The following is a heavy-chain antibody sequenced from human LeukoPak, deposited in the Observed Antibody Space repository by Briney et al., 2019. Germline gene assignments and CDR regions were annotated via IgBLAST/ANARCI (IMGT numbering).Heavy chain of an antibody. J-gene: IGHJ4*02. Sequence: PGGSLRLSCAASGFTFSSYAMSWVRQAPGKGLEWVSAISGSASNTYYADSVKGRFTISRDNSRNTLYLQMNSLRAEDTAVYYCANVEWPLDYRGQGTLVTVSS. CDR3: ANVEWPLDY. CDR1: GFTFSSYA. D-gene: IGHD1-26*01. V-gene: IGHV3-23*01. CDR2: ISGSASNT.